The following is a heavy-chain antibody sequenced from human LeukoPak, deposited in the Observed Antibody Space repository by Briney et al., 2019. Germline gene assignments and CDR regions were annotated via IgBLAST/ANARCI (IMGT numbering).Heavy chain of an antibody. CDR2: ICVSGSST. V-gene: IGHV3-23*01. CDR1: VYTFSNCA. CDR3: ATHINMIVEGC. J-gene: IGHJ4*02. D-gene: IGHD3-22*01. Sequence: GGSLRLSCAASVYTFSNCAMRWVRQAPGKGLEWVSAICVSGSSTYYADSVKGRFTISRDNSKNTLYLQMNSLTAEDTAIYCCATHINMIVEGCWGQGNLVTVSS.